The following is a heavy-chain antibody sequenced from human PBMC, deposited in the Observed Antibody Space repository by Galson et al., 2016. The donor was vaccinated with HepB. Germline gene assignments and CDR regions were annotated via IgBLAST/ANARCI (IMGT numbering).Heavy chain of an antibody. D-gene: IGHD6-13*01. CDR3: ARVREPQLLDAFDI. V-gene: IGHV3-21*01. CDR1: GFTFNGYN. J-gene: IGHJ3*02. Sequence: SLRLSCAGSGFTFNGYNMNWVRQAPGKGPEWVSSISSGSSYIYYADSLKGRFTIPRDNFKNSLYLQMNRLRAEETALYYCARVREPQLLDAFDIWGQGTMATVSS. CDR2: ISSGSSYI.